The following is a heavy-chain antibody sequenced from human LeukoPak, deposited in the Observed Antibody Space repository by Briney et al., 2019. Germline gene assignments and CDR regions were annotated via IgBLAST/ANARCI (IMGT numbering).Heavy chain of an antibody. CDR3: ARRGSRTRGFDY. CDR2: IYHSGST. V-gene: IGHV4-38-2*02. CDR1: GYSISSAYY. D-gene: IGHD1/OR15-1a*01. J-gene: IGHJ4*02. Sequence: PSETLSLTCTVSGYSISSAYYWGWIRQPPGKGLEWIGSIYHSGSTYYNPSLKSRVTISVDTSKNQFSLKLSSVTAADTAVYYCARRGSRTRGFDYWGQGTLVTVSS.